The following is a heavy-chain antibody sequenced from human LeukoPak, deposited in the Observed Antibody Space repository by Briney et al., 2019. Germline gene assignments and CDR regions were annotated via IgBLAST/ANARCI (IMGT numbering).Heavy chain of an antibody. CDR2: INHSGST. CDR1: GGSFSGYY. J-gene: IGHJ4*02. D-gene: IGHD5-18*01. CDR3: ARGPKIQLWFLDY. Sequence: SETLSLTCAVYGGSFSGYYWSWIRQPPGKGLEWIGEINHSGSTNYNPSLKSRVTISVDTSKNQFSLKLSSVTAADTAVYYCARGPKIQLWFLDYWGQGTLVTVSS. V-gene: IGHV4-34*01.